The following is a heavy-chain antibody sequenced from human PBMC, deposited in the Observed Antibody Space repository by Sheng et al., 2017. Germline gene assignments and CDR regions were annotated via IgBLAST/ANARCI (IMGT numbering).Heavy chain of an antibody. CDR1: GYSISSGYY. Sequence: QVQLQESGPGLVKPSETLSLTCAVSGYSISSGYYWGWIRQPPGKGLEWIGSIYHSGSTYYNPSLKSRVTISVDTSKNQFSLKLSSVTAADTAVYYCAWEYYDSSGYTSSWWGQGTLVTVSS. D-gene: IGHD3-22*01. J-gene: IGHJ4*02. CDR3: AWEYYDSSGYTSSW. V-gene: IGHV4-38-2*01. CDR2: IYHSGST.